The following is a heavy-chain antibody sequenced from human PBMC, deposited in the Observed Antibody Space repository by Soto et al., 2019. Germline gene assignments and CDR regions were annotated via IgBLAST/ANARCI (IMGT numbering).Heavy chain of an antibody. Sequence: GSLRLSCAASGFTFSSYAMSWVRQAPGKGLGWVSAISGSGGSTYYADSVKGRFTISRDNSKNTLYLQMNSLRAEDTAVYYCANASPKVSYHYDGMDVWGQGTRVTVSS. J-gene: IGHJ6*02. CDR2: ISGSGGST. D-gene: IGHD4-4*01. CDR1: GFTFSSYA. CDR3: ANASPKVSYHYDGMDV. V-gene: IGHV3-23*01.